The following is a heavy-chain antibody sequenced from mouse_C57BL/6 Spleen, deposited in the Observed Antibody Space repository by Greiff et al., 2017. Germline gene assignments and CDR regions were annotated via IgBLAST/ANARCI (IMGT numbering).Heavy chain of an antibody. J-gene: IGHJ3*01. V-gene: IGHV1-7*01. CDR1: GYTFTSYW. CDR3: ARNSNYVKAY. Sequence: QVQLKQSGAELAKPGASVKLSCKASGYTFTSYWMHWVKQRPGQGLEWIGYINPSSGYTKYNQKCKDEATLTADNSASTAYMQLSSLTYEDSAVYYCARNSNYVKAYWGQGTLVTVSA. CDR2: INPSSGYT. D-gene: IGHD2-5*01.